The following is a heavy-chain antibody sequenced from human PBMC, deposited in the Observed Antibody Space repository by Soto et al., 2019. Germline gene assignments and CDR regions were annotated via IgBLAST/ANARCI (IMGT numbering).Heavy chain of an antibody. Sequence: QVHLVESGGGVVQPGRSLRLSCVASGFTFRTYAMHWVRQAPGKGLEWLANISFDGGYYYYADSVKGRFTISRDNSKNTLYIPRGGLTLDDTAVYYCATAAPSEEWLGLPREYWGQGTLVTVS. CDR2: ISFDGGYY. V-gene: IGHV3-30-3*01. J-gene: IGHJ4*02. CDR3: ATAAPSEEWLGLPREY. D-gene: IGHD3-3*01. CDR1: GFTFRTYA.